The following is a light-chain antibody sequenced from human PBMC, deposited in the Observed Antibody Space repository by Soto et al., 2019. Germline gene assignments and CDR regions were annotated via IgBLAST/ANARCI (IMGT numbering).Light chain of an antibody. V-gene: IGLV2-23*02. J-gene: IGLJ1*01. Sequence: QSVLTQPASVPGSPGQSITISCNGGSSDVGRYNLVSWYQQHPGKAPPVMIYEVGKRPSGVPSRFSGSKSGTTASLTISGLQAEDEADYYCCEYAGSSTYVFGTWTKLTVL. CDR2: EVG. CDR3: CEYAGSSTYV. CDR1: SSDVGRYNL.